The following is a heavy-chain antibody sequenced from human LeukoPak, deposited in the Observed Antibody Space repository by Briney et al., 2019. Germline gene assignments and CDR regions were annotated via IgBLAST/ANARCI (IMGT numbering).Heavy chain of an antibody. V-gene: IGHV3-15*01. Sequence: PGGSLRLSCAASGLTFSNAWMSWVRQVPGKGLEWVGRIKRKSDGGTTDYAAPVKGRFTISRDDSKNTLYLQMNSLKSEDTAVYYCARRGHSYGYYYYYYMDVWGKGTTVTVSS. CDR2: IKRKSDGGTT. D-gene: IGHD5-18*01. CDR3: ARRGHSYGYYYYYYMDV. CDR1: GLTFSNAW. J-gene: IGHJ6*03.